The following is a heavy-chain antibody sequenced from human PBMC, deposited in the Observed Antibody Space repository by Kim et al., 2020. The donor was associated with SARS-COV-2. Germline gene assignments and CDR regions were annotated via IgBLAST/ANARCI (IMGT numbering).Heavy chain of an antibody. J-gene: IGHJ4*02. CDR3: ARRPPRGGLDY. CDR1: GGSISSSSYY. D-gene: IGHD2-15*01. Sequence: SETLSLTCTVSGGSISSSSYYWGWIRQPPGKGLEWIGSIYYSGSTYYNPSLKSRVTISVDTSKNQFSLKLSSVTAADTAVYYCARRPPRGGLDYWGQGTLVTVSS. V-gene: IGHV4-39*01. CDR2: IYYSGST.